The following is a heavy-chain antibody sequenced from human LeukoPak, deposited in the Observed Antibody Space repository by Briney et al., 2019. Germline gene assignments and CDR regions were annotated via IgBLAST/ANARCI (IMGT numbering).Heavy chain of an antibody. CDR1: GGSISSSSYY. V-gene: IGHV4-39*01. Sequence: SETLSLTCTVSGGSISSSSYYWGWIRQPPGKGLEWIGSIYYSGSTYYNPSLKSRVTISVDTSKNQFSLKLSSVTAADTAVYYCARHSLFDPYCGGDCYYNWFDPWGQGTLVTVSS. CDR3: ARHSLFDPYCGGDCYYNWFDP. D-gene: IGHD2-21*02. CDR2: IYYSGST. J-gene: IGHJ5*02.